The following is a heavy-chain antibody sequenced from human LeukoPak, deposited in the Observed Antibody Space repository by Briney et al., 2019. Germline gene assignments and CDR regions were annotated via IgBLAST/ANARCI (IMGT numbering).Heavy chain of an antibody. Sequence: GGSLRLSCAASGFTFSSYGMHWVRQAPGKGLEWVAVISYDGSNKYYADSVKGRFTISRDNSKNTLYLQMNSMRAEDTAVYYCAKGSSGSHVWGQGTMVTVSS. CDR2: ISYDGSNK. CDR3: AKGSSGSHV. V-gene: IGHV3-30*18. CDR1: GFTFSSYG. D-gene: IGHD1-26*01. J-gene: IGHJ3*01.